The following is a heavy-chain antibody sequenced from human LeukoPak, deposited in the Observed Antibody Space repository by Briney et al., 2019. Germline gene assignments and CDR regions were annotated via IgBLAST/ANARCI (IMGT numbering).Heavy chain of an antibody. CDR3: AKETGYSGYDYGDY. CDR1: GFTFSSYA. Sequence: PGGSLRLSCAASGFTFSSYAMSLVRQAPGKGLELVSGISGSGGSTYYAASVKGRFTISRDNSKNTLYLQMNSLRAEDTAVYYCAKETGYSGYDYGDYWGQGTLVTVSS. CDR2: ISGSGGST. J-gene: IGHJ4*02. D-gene: IGHD5-12*01. V-gene: IGHV3-23*01.